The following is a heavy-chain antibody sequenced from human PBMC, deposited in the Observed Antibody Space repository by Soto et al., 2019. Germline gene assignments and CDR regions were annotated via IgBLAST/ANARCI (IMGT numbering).Heavy chain of an antibody. Sequence: PSETLSLTCAVYGGSFSGYYWSWIRQPPGKGLEWIGEINHSGSTNYDPSLKSRVTISVDTSKNQFSLKLSSVTAADTAVYYCARGLLLFNTAWFDPWGQGTLVTVSS. CDR1: GGSFSGYY. D-gene: IGHD2-21*02. J-gene: IGHJ5*02. CDR3: ARGLLLFNTAWFDP. V-gene: IGHV4-34*01. CDR2: INHSGST.